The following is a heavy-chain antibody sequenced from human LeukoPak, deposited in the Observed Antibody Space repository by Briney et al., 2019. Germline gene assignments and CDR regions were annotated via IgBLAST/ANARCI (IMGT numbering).Heavy chain of an antibody. CDR3: ARVTGYMIEDYFDY. J-gene: IGHJ4*02. Sequence: PSETLSLTCTVSRGSTSTYYWSWIRQPAGKGLEWIGRIYPSGNTNFNPSLMSRVTMSIDTSKNQFSLKLSSVTAADTAVYYCARVTGYMIEDYFDYWGQGTLVTVSS. V-gene: IGHV4-4*07. CDR2: IYPSGNT. CDR1: RGSTSTYY. D-gene: IGHD3-22*01.